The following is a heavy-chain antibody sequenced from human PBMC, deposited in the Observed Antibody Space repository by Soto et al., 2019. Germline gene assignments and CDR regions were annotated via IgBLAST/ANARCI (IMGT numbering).Heavy chain of an antibody. CDR2: ISGSGGST. J-gene: IGHJ6*02. D-gene: IGHD3-3*01. Sequence: GSLRLSCAASGFTFSSYAMSWVRQAPGKGLEWVSAISGSGGSTYYADSVKGRFTISRDNSKNTLYLQMNSPRPEDTAVYFCAREGFWSGSINHYYGMDVWGQGTAVTVSS. CDR3: AREGFWSGSINHYYGMDV. V-gene: IGHV3-23*01. CDR1: GFTFSSYA.